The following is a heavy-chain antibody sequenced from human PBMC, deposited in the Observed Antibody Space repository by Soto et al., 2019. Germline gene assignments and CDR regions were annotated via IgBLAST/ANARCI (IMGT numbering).Heavy chain of an antibody. D-gene: IGHD2-2*02. V-gene: IGHV1-69*06. CDR1: GSRFSNYV. CDR3: AREGRGKKAGYNGLVSLGY. J-gene: IGHJ4*02. Sequence: QVQLVQSGAEVKTPGSSLKVSCKVSGSRFSNYVISWVRQAPGHGLEWLGRIIPIFNSTKYAQNFQGRVTLPAEKSTSTASLELSSLRSDDTAVYYCAREGRGKKAGYNGLVSLGYWGQGTLVTVSS. CDR2: IIPIFNST.